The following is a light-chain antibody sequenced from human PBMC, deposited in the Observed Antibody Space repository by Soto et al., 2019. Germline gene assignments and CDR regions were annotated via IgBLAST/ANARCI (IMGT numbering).Light chain of an antibody. J-gene: IGLJ2*01. V-gene: IGLV1-44*01. CDR2: SNN. CDR1: SSNIGSNT. Sequence: QSVLTQPPSASGTPGQRVTISCSGSSSNIGSNTVNWYQRLPGTAPKLLIYSNNQRPSGVPDRFSCSKSGTSASLAISGLQSEDEADYYCAAWDDSLAVVFGGGTQLTVL. CDR3: AAWDDSLAVV.